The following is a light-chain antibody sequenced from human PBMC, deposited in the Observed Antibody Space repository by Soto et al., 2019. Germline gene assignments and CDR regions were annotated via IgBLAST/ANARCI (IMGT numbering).Light chain of an antibody. Sequence: ELVITQSPATLSVSPGERAILSCRASQSVRSNLAWYAQKPGQAPRLLIYGASTRHIGIPARFSGTGSETEFTRTISSLQSEDVAVYYCQQYNRWTRAFGQGTKVDIK. J-gene: IGKJ1*01. V-gene: IGKV3-15*01. CDR1: QSVRSN. CDR2: GAS. CDR3: QQYNRWTRA.